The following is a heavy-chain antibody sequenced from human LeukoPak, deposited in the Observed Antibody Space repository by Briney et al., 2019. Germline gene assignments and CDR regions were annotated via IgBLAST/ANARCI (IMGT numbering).Heavy chain of an antibody. Sequence: GGSLRFSCAASGFTFSSYWMHWVRQAPGKGLVWVSRINSDGSSTNYADSVKGRFTISRDNAKNSLYLQMNSLRAEDTAVYYCARDPGYSYGPRYYYYYMDVWGKGTTVTVSS. CDR2: INSDGSST. CDR3: ARDPGYSYGPRYYYYYMDV. V-gene: IGHV3-74*01. CDR1: GFTFSSYW. D-gene: IGHD5-18*01. J-gene: IGHJ6*03.